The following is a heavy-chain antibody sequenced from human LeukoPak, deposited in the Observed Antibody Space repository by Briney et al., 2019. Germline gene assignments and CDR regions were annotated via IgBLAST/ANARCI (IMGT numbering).Heavy chain of an antibody. D-gene: IGHD1-1*01. CDR2: IYSGGST. CDR1: GFTFSSYA. CDR3: ARVEMGGRAY. Sequence: GGSLRLSCVASGFTFSSYAMSWVRQAPGKGLEWVSVIYSGGSTYYADSVKGRFSISRDSSKNTLYLQMNSLRAEDTGVYYCARVEMGGRAYWGQGTLVTVSS. V-gene: IGHV3-66*01. J-gene: IGHJ4*02.